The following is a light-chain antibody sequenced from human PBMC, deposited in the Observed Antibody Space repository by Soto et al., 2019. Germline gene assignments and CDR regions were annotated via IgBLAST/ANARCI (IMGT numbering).Light chain of an antibody. Sequence: DIVMTQSPDSLAVSLGERATINCKSSQSVLYSSNNKNYLAWYQQKPGQPPKLLIYWASTRESGVPDRFSGSGSVTDFTLTISSLQAEDVAVYYCQQYYSTSLFTFGPGTKVDIK. CDR2: WAS. J-gene: IGKJ3*01. V-gene: IGKV4-1*01. CDR3: QQYYSTSLFT. CDR1: QSVLYSSNNKNY.